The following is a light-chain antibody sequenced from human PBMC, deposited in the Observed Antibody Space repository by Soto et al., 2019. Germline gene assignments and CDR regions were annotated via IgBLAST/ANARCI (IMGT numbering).Light chain of an antibody. CDR2: GAS. Sequence: EIVMRQSPATLSVSPGERATLSCRASQSVSSNLAWYQQKPGQAPRLLIYGASTRATGIPARFSGSGSGTEFTLTISSLQSEDFAVYYCQHYNNWPQFGQGTKVDIK. CDR1: QSVSSN. V-gene: IGKV3-15*01. CDR3: QHYNNWPQ. J-gene: IGKJ1*01.